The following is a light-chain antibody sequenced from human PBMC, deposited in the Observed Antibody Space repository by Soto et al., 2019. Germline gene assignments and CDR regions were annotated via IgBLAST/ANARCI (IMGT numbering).Light chain of an antibody. CDR2: ATS. CDR1: QSISIY. Sequence: DIHMTQSPSSLSASVEDRATISCRASQSISIYFNWYQQKPRKVPKLLIYATSSLQSGVPSRFSGSGSGTDFTLTISNLQPEDSATYYCQRSYYSWTFGQGTKVDI. V-gene: IGKV1-39*01. J-gene: IGKJ1*01. CDR3: QRSYYSWT.